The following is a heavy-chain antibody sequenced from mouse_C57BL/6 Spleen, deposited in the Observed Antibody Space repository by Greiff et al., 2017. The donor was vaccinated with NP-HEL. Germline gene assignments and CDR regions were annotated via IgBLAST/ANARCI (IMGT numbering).Heavy chain of an antibody. CDR3: ARHGGYGSSYGYFDV. J-gene: IGHJ1*03. CDR2: FSSGGSYT. D-gene: IGHD1-1*01. V-gene: IGHV5-6*01. CDR1: GFTFSSYG. Sequence: EVQLVESGGDLVKPGGSLKLSCAASGFTFSSYGMSWVRQTPDKRLEWVATFSSGGSYTYYPDCVKGRFTISRDNAKNTLYLQMSSLKSEDTAMYYGARHGGYGSSYGYFDVWGTGTTVTVSS.